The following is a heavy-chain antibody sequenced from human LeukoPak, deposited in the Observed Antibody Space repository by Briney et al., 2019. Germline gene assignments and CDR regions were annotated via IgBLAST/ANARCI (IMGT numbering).Heavy chain of an antibody. CDR3: ARRRYVNDSSGYLYYMDV. J-gene: IGHJ6*03. CDR1: GGSFSNYY. V-gene: IGHV4-34*01. CDR2: INHSGGT. D-gene: IGHD3-22*01. Sequence: SETLSLTCAVHGGSFSNYYWSWIRQPPGKGLEWIGEINHSGGTNYNPSLKRRATISLDTSKNQFSLKLSSVTAADTAVYYCARRRYVNDSSGYLYYMDVWGKGTTVTVSS.